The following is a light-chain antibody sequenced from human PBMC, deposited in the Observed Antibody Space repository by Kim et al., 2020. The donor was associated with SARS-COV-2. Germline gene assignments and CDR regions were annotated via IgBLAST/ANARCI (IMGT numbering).Light chain of an antibody. CDR3: SSYTSSSTV. Sequence: PGHTITTSSTGTSNDVGGHHYVSLYQQHPGKAPKLMIYDVNNRPSGVSNRCSGSKSGNTASLTISGLQAEDEADYYCSSYTSSSTVFGGGTQLTVL. CDR1: SNDVGGHHY. V-gene: IGLV2-14*03. J-gene: IGLJ2*01. CDR2: DVN.